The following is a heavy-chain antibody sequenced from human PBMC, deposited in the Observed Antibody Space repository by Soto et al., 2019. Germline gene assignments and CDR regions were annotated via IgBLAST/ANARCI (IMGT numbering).Heavy chain of an antibody. CDR2: ISGSGGST. CDR3: AKDRIHQPPSPSPFDY. V-gene: IGHV3-23*01. D-gene: IGHD2-2*01. J-gene: IGHJ4*02. CDR1: GFTFSSYA. Sequence: GGALRLSCAASGFTFSSYAMSWVRQAPWKGLEWVSAISGSGGSTYYADSVKGRFTISRDNSKNTLYLQMNSLRAEDTAVYYCAKDRIHQPPSPSPFDYWGQGTLVTVSS.